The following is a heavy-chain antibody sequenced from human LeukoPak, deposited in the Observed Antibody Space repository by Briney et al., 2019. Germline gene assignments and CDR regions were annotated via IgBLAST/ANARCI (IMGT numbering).Heavy chain of an antibody. CDR2: IYYSGST. V-gene: IGHV4-59*01. CDR1: GDSISSYY. D-gene: IGHD2-15*01. CDR3: AGTPNWFDP. Sequence: SETLSLTCSVSGDSISSYYWSWIRQPPGKGLEWIGYIYYSGSTNYNPSLKSRVTISVDTSKNQFSLKLSSVTAADTAVYYCAGTPNWFDPWSQGTLVTVSS. J-gene: IGHJ5*01.